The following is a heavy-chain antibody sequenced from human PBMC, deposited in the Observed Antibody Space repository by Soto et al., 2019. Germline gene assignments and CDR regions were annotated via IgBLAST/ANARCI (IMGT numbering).Heavy chain of an antibody. D-gene: IGHD3-22*01. V-gene: IGHV3-21*01. CDR3: ARDAPPYYYDSSGYGRPLEY. CDR1: GFTFSSYS. Sequence: GWSLRLSCAASGFTFSSYSMNLVRQAPGKGLEWVSSISSSSSYIYYADSVKGRFTISRDNAKNSLYLQMNSLRAEDTAVYYCARDAPPYYYDSSGYGRPLEYWGQGTLVTVSS. J-gene: IGHJ4*02. CDR2: ISSSSSYI.